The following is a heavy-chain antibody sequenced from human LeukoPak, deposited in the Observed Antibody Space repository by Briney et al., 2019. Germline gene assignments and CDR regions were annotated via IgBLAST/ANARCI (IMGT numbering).Heavy chain of an antibody. J-gene: IGHJ4*02. CDR3: ARHGYSSPSLTY. Sequence: GGSLRLSCAASGFTFSTYWMSWVRQAPGKGLEWVANIKQDGGEIYYVDSVKGRFTISRDNTKNSLYLQMNSLRAEDTAVYYCARHGYSSPSLTYWGQGTLVTVSS. CDR1: GFTFSTYW. D-gene: IGHD2-15*01. V-gene: IGHV3-7*01. CDR2: IKQDGGEI.